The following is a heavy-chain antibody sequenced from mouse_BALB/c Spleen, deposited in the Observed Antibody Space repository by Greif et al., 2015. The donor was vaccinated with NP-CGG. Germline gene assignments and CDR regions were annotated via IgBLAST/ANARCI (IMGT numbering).Heavy chain of an antibody. Sequence: QVQLQQSGPGLVAPSQSLSITCTVSGFSLTSYGVHWVRQPPGKGLEWLGVIWAGGSTNYNSAPMSRLIISKYNSKSQVCLKMNILQTDDTALYYCARDGNYYWGQGTTLTVSP. CDR2: IWAGGST. V-gene: IGHV2-9*02. CDR3: ARDGNYY. CDR1: GFSLTSYG. D-gene: IGHD2-1*01. J-gene: IGHJ2*01.